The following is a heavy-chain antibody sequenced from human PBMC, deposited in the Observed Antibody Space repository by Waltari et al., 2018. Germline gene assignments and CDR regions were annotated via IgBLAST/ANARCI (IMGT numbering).Heavy chain of an antibody. CDR3: ARGATTMVRGVINYYFDY. Sequence: EVQLVESGGGLVQPGGSLRLSCAASGFTFSSYWMSWVGPAPGKGLDGVANIKQDGSGKYYGDSVKGRFTIARDNAKNSLYLQMNSLRAEDTAVYYCARGATTMVRGVINYYFDYWGQGTLVTVSS. J-gene: IGHJ4*02. CDR1: GFTFSSYW. V-gene: IGHV3-7*01. CDR2: IKQDGSGK. D-gene: IGHD3-10*01.